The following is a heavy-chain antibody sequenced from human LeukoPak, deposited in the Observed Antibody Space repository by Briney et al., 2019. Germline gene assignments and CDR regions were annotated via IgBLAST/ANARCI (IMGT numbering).Heavy chain of an antibody. CDR1: GYTFTSYG. CDR3: ARVGGFYYNGSGSYYTFDY. CDR2: ISAYNGNT. Sequence: ASVKVSCKASGYTFTSYGISWVRQAPGQGLEWMGWISAYNGNTNYAQKLQGRVTMTTDTSTSTAYMELRSLRSDDTAVYYCARVGGFYYNGSGSYYTFDYWGQGTLVTVSS. J-gene: IGHJ4*02. D-gene: IGHD3-10*01. V-gene: IGHV1-18*01.